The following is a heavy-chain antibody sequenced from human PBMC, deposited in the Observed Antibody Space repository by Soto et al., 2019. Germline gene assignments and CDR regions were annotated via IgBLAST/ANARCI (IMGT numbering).Heavy chain of an antibody. V-gene: IGHV3-23*01. CDR1: GFTFSSYA. D-gene: IGHD4-4*01. CDR2: ISGSGGST. Sequence: GGSLRLSCAASGFTFSSYAMSWVRQAPGKGLEWVSGISGSGGSTYYAESVKGRFTISRDNSKNTLYLQMNSLRAEDTAVYYCAKGEYSNYPICLGPWGQGTLVTVSS. J-gene: IGHJ5*02. CDR3: AKGEYSNYPICLGP.